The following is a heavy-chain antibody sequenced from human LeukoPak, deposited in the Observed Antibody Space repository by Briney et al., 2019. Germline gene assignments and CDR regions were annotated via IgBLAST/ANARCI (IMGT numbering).Heavy chain of an antibody. Sequence: PGGSLRLSCAASGFTFSDYSMNWVRQAPGKGLEWVSYISSSGSTIYYADSVKGRFTISRDNAKNSPYLQMNSLRAEDTAVYYCARDRRVAVAGTNYWGQGTLVTVSS. CDR2: ISSSGSTI. CDR1: GFTFSDYS. V-gene: IGHV3-48*04. CDR3: ARDRRVAVAGTNY. D-gene: IGHD6-19*01. J-gene: IGHJ4*02.